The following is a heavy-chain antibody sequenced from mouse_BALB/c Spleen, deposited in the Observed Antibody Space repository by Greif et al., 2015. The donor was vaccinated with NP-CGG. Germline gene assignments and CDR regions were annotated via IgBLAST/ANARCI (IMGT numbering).Heavy chain of an antibody. Sequence: VQLQQSGAELAKPGASVKMSCKTSGYTFTSYWMHWVKQRPGQGLEWIGYINPSTGYTEYNQKFRDKATLTADKSSSTAYMQLNSQTTEDSAVYYGARRGRLPNLDYWGQGTTLTVSS. CDR1: GYTFTSYW. V-gene: IGHV1-7*01. D-gene: IGHD2-2*01. CDR2: INPSTGYT. CDR3: ARRGRLPNLDY. J-gene: IGHJ2*01.